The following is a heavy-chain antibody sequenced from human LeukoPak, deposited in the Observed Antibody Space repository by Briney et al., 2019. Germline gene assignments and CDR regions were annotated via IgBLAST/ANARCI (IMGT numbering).Heavy chain of an antibody. CDR1: GFGLSVLS. D-gene: IGHD3-10*01. Sequence: GASVKVSCKISGFGLSVLSIHWMRQAPGKGLEWVGGIRPETGEPIFAQKFRGRVTITEDTFTDTGYLELRGLTSEDTVVYYCSTDSGRSYFYFDFWGQGTLVTVSS. V-gene: IGHV1-24*01. CDR2: IRPETGEP. J-gene: IGHJ4*02. CDR3: STDSGRSYFYFDF.